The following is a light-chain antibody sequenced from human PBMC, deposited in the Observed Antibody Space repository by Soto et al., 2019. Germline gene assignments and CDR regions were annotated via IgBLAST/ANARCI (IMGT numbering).Light chain of an antibody. V-gene: IGKV1-39*01. CDR1: QSISSY. CDR3: QQSYRNPLT. J-gene: IGKJ3*01. Sequence: DIQMTQSPSSLSASVGDRVTITCRASQSISSYLNWYQQKPGKAPKLLIYAASSLQSGVPSRFSGSGSGTDFTLPISSLQPEDFANYYCQQSYRNPLTFGPGTKGDIQ. CDR2: AAS.